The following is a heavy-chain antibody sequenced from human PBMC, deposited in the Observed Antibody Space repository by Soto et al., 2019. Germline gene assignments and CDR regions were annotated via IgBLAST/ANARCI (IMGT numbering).Heavy chain of an antibody. V-gene: IGHV3-23*01. CDR3: AKDRPRRTSGYFFEY. CDR1: GFTFSTYA. D-gene: IGHD1-1*01. CDR2: VSASGLNT. J-gene: IGHJ4*02. Sequence: EVQLLESGGTLVQPGGSLTLSCAASGFTFSTYAMAWVRQAPGKGLEWVSGVSASGLNTDYADPVKGRFYISGDNSKNTVSLHMTSLSAEDTALYYGAKDRPRRTSGYFFEYWGQGTPVTVSS.